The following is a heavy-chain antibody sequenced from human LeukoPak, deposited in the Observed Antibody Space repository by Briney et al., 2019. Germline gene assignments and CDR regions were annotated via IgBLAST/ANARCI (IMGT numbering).Heavy chain of an antibody. CDR3: AREGFVEYAFDI. J-gene: IGHJ3*02. CDR2: IIPIFGTA. V-gene: IGHV1-69*01. D-gene: IGHD2-21*01. Sequence: SVKVSCKASGGTFSSYAISWMRQVPGQGLEWMGGIIPIFGTANYAQKFQGRVTITADESTSTAYMELSSLRSEDTAVYYCAREGFVEYAFDIWGQGTMVTVSS. CDR1: GGTFSSYA.